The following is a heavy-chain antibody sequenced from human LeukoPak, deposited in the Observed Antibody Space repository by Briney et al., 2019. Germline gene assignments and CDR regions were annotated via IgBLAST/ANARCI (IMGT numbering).Heavy chain of an antibody. CDR1: GGTFSSYA. Sequence: SVKVSCKASGGTFSSYAISWVRQAPGQGLEWMGGIIPIFGTANYAQKFQGRVTITADESTSTAYMELSSLRSEDTAVYYCATPGWPRQYYFDYWGQGTLVTVSS. CDR2: IIPIFGTA. J-gene: IGHJ4*02. CDR3: ATPGWPRQYYFDY. V-gene: IGHV1-69*13. D-gene: IGHD1-14*01.